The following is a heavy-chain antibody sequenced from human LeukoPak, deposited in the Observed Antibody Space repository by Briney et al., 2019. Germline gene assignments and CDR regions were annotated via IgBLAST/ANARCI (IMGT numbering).Heavy chain of an antibody. Sequence: ASVKVSCKASGYTFTGYYMHWVRQAPGQGLEWMGRINPNSGGTNYAQKFQGRVTMTRDTSISTAYMELSWLRSDDTAVYYCARVEGYSGNDYPRFPDYWGQGTLVTVSS. V-gene: IGHV1-2*06. J-gene: IGHJ4*02. CDR3: ARVEGYSGNDYPRFPDY. CDR1: GYTFTGYY. D-gene: IGHD5-12*01. CDR2: INPNSGGT.